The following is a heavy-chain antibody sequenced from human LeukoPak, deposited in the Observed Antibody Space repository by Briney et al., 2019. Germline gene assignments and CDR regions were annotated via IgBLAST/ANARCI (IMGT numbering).Heavy chain of an antibody. D-gene: IGHD6-19*01. CDR1: GYTFTSYG. CDR3: ASCSSGWSEFDY. Sequence: ASVKVSCKASGYTFTSYGISWLRQAPVQGLEWMGWISAYNGNTNYAQKLQGRVTMTTDTSTSTAYMELRSLRSDDTAVYYCASCSSGWSEFDYWGQGTLVTVSS. J-gene: IGHJ4*02. V-gene: IGHV1-18*01. CDR2: ISAYNGNT.